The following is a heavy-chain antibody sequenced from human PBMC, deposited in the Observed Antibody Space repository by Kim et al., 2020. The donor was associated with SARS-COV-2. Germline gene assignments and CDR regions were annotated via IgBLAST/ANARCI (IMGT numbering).Heavy chain of an antibody. Sequence: ASVKVSCKASGYTFIGYYLHWVRQAPGHGLEWVGRINPNSGATLYAQGFQGRTIMTRDTSINTAYMEVTRLTSADTAVYYCVRELGSGDITGDYSLDWFDPWGQGTLVIVSS. J-gene: IGHJ5*02. CDR2: INPNSGAT. D-gene: IGHD2-21*01. CDR3: VRELGSGDITGDYSLDWFDP. CDR1: GYTFIGYY. V-gene: IGHV1-2*06.